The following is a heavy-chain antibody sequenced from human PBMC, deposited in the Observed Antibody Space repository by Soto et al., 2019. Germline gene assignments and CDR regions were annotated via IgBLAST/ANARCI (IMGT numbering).Heavy chain of an antibody. Sequence: SETMSVTCTVSGGSISSYYWSWIRKPPGKGLEWIGYIYYSGSTNYNPSLKSRVTISVDTSKNQFSLKLSSVTAADTAVYYCARDRVAYCGGDCHDAFDIWGQGTMVTVSS. V-gene: IGHV4-59*01. D-gene: IGHD2-21*02. CDR1: GGSISSYY. CDR2: IYYSGST. J-gene: IGHJ3*02. CDR3: ARDRVAYCGGDCHDAFDI.